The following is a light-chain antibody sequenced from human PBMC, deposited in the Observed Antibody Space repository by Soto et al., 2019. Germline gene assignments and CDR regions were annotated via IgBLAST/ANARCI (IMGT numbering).Light chain of an antibody. CDR3: QQYYGLQT. CDR2: WAS. CDR1: QSVLDSSNNINY. Sequence: DIVMTQSPDSLAVSLGERATINCKSSQSVLDSSNNINYLAWYQQKPGQPPKLLIYWASTRESGVPDRFSGNGSASDFTLTISSLQAEDLAVYYCQQYYGLQTFGQGTKVEIK. V-gene: IGKV4-1*01. J-gene: IGKJ1*01.